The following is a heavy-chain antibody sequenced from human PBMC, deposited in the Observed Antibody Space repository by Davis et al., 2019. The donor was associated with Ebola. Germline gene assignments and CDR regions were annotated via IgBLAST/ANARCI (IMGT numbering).Heavy chain of an antibody. CDR2: IYYSGST. CDR1: GGSISSYY. Sequence: SETLSLTCTVSGGSISSYYWSWIWQPPGQGLEWIGYIYYSGSTNYNPSLKSRVTISVDTSKNQFSLKLSSVTAADTAVYYCARSLGSYYAFMDYWGQGTLVTVSS. D-gene: IGHD1-26*01. V-gene: IGHV4-59*08. CDR3: ARSLGSYYAFMDY. J-gene: IGHJ4*02.